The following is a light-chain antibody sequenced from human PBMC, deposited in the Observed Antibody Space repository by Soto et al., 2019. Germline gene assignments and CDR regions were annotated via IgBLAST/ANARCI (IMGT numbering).Light chain of an antibody. CDR3: QQYNNWPQYT. CDR2: GAS. V-gene: IGKV3-15*01. Sequence: EIVMTQSPATLSVSPGERATLSCRASQSVSSNLAWYRQKPGQAPRLLIYGASTRATGIPARFSGSGSGTEFTLTISSLQSEDFAVYYWQQYNNWPQYTFGQGTKLEIK. CDR1: QSVSSN. J-gene: IGKJ2*01.